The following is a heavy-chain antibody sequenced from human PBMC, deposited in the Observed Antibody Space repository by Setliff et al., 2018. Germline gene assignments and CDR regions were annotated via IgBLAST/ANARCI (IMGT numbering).Heavy chain of an antibody. D-gene: IGHD6-19*01. V-gene: IGHV3-23*01. J-gene: IGHJ4*02. Sequence: PGESLTISCAASGFTFSTYSMSWARQAPGKGLEWVSAISGDSVSIYYADSVRGRFTISRDNSKNTLYLQMNNLRDEDTAVYYCANHNPARWAVYTTPIDSWGQGTLVTVSS. CDR3: ANHNPARWAVYTTPIDS. CDR1: GFTFSTYS. CDR2: ISGDSVSI.